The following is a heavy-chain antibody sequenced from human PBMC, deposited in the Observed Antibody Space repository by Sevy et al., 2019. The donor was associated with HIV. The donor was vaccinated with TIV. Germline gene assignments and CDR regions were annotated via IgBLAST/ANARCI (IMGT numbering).Heavy chain of an antibody. CDR3: AVHGYGYGYHALLDYYYGMDV. CDR2: INWNGGST. CDR1: GFTFDDYG. Sequence: GGSLRLSCAASGFTFDDYGMSWVRQAPGKGLEWVSGINWNGGSTGYADSVKGRFTISRDNAKNSLYLQVNSMRAEDTALYYCAVHGYGYGYHALLDYYYGMDVWGQGTTVTVSS. V-gene: IGHV3-20*04. D-gene: IGHD5-18*01. J-gene: IGHJ6*02.